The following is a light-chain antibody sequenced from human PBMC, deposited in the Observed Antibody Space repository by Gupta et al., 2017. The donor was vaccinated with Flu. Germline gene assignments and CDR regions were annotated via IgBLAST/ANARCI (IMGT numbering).Light chain of an antibody. J-gene: IGKJ1*01. CDR2: WAS. Sequence: DILMTQSPDSLAVSLRERALLNFKSSQSVFSSCNNKTYLAWYQQKPGQPPKVLMYWASTRESGVPDRFSGSGSGKDFTLTISRLEAEDVAVYYCQQYYSTPLTFGQGSKVEIK. CDR3: QQYYSTPLT. V-gene: IGKV4-1*01. CDR1: QSVFSSCNNKTY.